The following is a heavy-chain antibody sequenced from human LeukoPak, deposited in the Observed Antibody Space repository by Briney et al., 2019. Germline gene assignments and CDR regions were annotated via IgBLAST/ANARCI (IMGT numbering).Heavy chain of an antibody. CDR2: IYYSGST. V-gene: IGHV4-59*01. CDR3: ARPIVVVPAATRLDDAFDI. CDR1: GGSISSYY. D-gene: IGHD2-2*01. Sequence: PSETLSLTCTVSGGSISSYYWSWIRQPPGKGLEWIGYIYYSGSTNYNPSLKSRVTISVDTSKNQLSLKLSSVTAADTAVYYCARPIVVVPAATRLDDAFDIWGQGTMVTVSS. J-gene: IGHJ3*02.